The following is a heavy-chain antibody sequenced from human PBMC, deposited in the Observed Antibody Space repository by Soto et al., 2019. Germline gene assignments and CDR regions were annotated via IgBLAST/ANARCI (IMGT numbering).Heavy chain of an antibody. J-gene: IGHJ6*03. CDR1: GFTFDGYA. V-gene: IGHV3-9*01. Sequence: EVQLVESGGYLVQPGGSLRLSCAASGFTFDGYAMHWVRQAPGKGLEWVSSISWNSANIGYADSVKGRFTISRENAKNSLYLQMNSLRAEDTALYSCAKDNVAFWSGSYRPYMDVWGKGTTVTVSS. D-gene: IGHD3-3*01. CDR2: ISWNSANI. CDR3: AKDNVAFWSGSYRPYMDV.